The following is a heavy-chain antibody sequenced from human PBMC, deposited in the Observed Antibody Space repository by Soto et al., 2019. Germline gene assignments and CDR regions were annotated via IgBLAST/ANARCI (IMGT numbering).Heavy chain of an antibody. D-gene: IGHD6-6*01. J-gene: IGHJ6*02. Sequence: GGSLRLSCAASGFTFSSYAMSWVRQAPGKGLEWVSAISGSGGSTYYADSVKGRFTISRDNSKNTLYLQMNSLRAEDTAVYFCARGEKSSSAWYYYYGMDVWGQGTTVTVSS. CDR2: ISGSGGST. CDR3: ARGEKSSSAWYYYYGMDV. CDR1: GFTFSSYA. V-gene: IGHV3-23*01.